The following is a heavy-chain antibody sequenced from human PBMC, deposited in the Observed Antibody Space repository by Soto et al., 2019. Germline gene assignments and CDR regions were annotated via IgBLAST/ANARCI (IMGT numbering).Heavy chain of an antibody. CDR2: VNFDGSTT. J-gene: IGHJ6*04. CDR1: GFTLSNYW. V-gene: IGHV3-74*01. CDR3: GRGIQTYYGVDV. Sequence: EEQLVESVGGLVQPGGSLRVSCAASGFTLSNYWMHWVRQVPGKGLVWVSRVNFDGSTTDYADSVKGRFTISRYIARNTVYLPMKKLRDEDPGVYYFGRGIQTYYGVDVWGKGTTVTVS.